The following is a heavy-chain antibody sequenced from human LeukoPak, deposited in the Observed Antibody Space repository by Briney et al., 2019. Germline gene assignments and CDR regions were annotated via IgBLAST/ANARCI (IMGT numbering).Heavy chain of an antibody. Sequence: SQTLSLACTVSGGSISSGSYYWRWIRQPAGKRLEWIGRIYTSGSTNYNPSLKTRVSISVDTSKNQFCLQLNSVTAADTAVYSCAGVTSGGYLDSWGQGTLATVSS. CDR1: GGSISSGSYY. CDR2: IYTSGST. D-gene: IGHD3-22*01. V-gene: IGHV4-61*02. CDR3: AGVTSGGYLDS. J-gene: IGHJ4*02.